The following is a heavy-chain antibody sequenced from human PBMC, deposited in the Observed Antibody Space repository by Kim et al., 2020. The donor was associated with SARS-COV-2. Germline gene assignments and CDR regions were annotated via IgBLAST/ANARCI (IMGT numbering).Heavy chain of an antibody. J-gene: IGHJ4*02. Sequence: YYDSVKGRFTISRDKSKNTLYLQMNGLRAEDTAVYDCAKGSGYSSGCPKYWGQGTLVTVSS. V-gene: IGHV3-23*01. D-gene: IGHD6-19*01. CDR3: AKGSGYSSGCPKY.